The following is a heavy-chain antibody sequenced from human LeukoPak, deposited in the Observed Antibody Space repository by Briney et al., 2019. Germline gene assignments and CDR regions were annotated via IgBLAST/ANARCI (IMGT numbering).Heavy chain of an antibody. D-gene: IGHD3-22*01. V-gene: IGHV3-23*01. CDR2: ISDSGCST. CDR3: AKRGVVIRVILVGFHKEAYYFDS. CDR1: GITLSNYG. Sequence: PGGSLRLSCAVSGITLSNYGMSWVREAPGKGLEWVAGISDSGCSTNYADSVKGRFTISSDNPRNTLYLQMNSLRADDTAVYFCAKRGVVIRVILVGFHKEAYYFDSWGQGALVAVSS. J-gene: IGHJ4*02.